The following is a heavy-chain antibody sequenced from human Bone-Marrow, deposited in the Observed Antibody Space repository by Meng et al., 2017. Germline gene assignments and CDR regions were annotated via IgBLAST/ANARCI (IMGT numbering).Heavy chain of an antibody. D-gene: IGHD1-26*01. CDR3: AKGPHKNVWWATFDY. V-gene: IGHV3-23*01. Sequence: GESLKISCAASGFTFSSYSMNWVRQAPGKGLKWVSAISGSGGSTYYADSVKGRFTISRDNSKNTLYLQMNSLRAEDTAVYYCAKGPHKNVWWATFDYWGQGTLVTVSS. CDR2: ISGSGGST. CDR1: GFTFSSYS. J-gene: IGHJ4*02.